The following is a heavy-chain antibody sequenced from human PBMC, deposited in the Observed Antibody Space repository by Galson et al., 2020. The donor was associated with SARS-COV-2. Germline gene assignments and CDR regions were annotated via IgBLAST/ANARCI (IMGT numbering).Heavy chain of an antibody. Sequence: ETSETLSLTCTVSGGSISSYHWSWFRQPPGKGLEWIGYIYYSGSTNYNPSLKSRVTISVDTSKNQFSLKLSSVTAADTAVNYCAILWCLRGRFDYWGQGTLVTVSS. J-gene: IGHJ4*02. D-gene: IGHD2-21*01. CDR2: IYYSGST. CDR1: GGSISSYH. CDR3: AILWCLRGRFDY. V-gene: IGHV4-59*08.